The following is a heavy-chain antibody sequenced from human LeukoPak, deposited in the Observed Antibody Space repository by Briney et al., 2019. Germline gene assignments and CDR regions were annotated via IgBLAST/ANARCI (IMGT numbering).Heavy chain of an antibody. CDR2: ISYDGSNK. V-gene: IGHV3-30*04. J-gene: IGHJ4*02. CDR3: TRYNNDHFDY. Sequence: GGPLRLPCAASGFTYSSYAMLGVRQAPDKRLEGAAVISYDGSNKYYADSVKGRFTTSRDNSKNTMSVQMDDLRAEDTAVYYCTRYNNDHFDYWGQGTLVTVSS. CDR1: GFTYSSYA. D-gene: IGHD1-14*01.